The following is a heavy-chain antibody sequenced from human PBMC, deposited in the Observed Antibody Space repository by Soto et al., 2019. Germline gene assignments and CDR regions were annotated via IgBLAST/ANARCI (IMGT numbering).Heavy chain of an antibody. D-gene: IGHD3-3*01. CDR3: ARDGRAIFDNYYYYRMDV. V-gene: IGHV1-2*04. CDR2: INPNSGGT. Sequence: GASVKVSCKASGYTFTGYYMHWVRQAPGQGLEWMGWINPNSGGTNYAQKFQGWVTMTRDTSISTAYMELSRLRSDDTAVYYCARDGRAIFDNYYYYRMDVWGQGTTVTVSS. CDR1: GYTFTGYY. J-gene: IGHJ6*02.